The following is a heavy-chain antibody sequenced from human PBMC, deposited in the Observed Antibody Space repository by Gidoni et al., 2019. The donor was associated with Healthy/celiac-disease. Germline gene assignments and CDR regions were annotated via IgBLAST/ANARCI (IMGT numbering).Heavy chain of an antibody. CDR2: IYYSGST. CDR1: GGSISSSSYY. D-gene: IGHD6-13*01. Sequence: QLQLQESGPGLVKPSETLSLTCTVSGGSISSSSYYWGWIRQHPGKGLEWIGSIYYSGSTYYNPSLKSRVTISVDTSKNQFSLKLSSVTAADTAVYYCARERNQQPIPSDPWGQGTLVTVSS. CDR3: ARERNQQPIPSDP. J-gene: IGHJ5*02. V-gene: IGHV4-39*07.